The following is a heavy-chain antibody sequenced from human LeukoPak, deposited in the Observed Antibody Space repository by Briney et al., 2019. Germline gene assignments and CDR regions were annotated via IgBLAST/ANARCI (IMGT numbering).Heavy chain of an antibody. CDR3: ARGVENITMVRGVSWYYYYYMDV. CDR2: MNLRGSA. Sequence: SETLSLTCAVYGGSFRGNYWTWFRQSPRKGLEWIGEMNLRGSANYNPSLKSRVTISVDTSKNQFSLKLSSVTAADTAVYYCARGVENITMVRGVSWYYYYYMDVWGKGTTVTVSS. V-gene: IGHV4-34*01. J-gene: IGHJ6*03. CDR1: GGSFRGNY. D-gene: IGHD3-10*01.